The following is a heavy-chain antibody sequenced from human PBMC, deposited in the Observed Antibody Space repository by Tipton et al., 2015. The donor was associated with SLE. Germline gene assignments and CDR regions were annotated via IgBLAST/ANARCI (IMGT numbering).Heavy chain of an antibody. Sequence: TLSLTCAVSGGSISSRNWWSWVRQPPGKGLEWIGEIDHSGSTNYSPSLMSRVTMSLDKSRNQFSLKLTSVTAADTAVYYFAKDYNYDFPDYNWGQGTLVTVSS. D-gene: IGHD5-24*01. CDR3: AKDYNYDFPDYN. CDR2: IDHSGST. J-gene: IGHJ4*02. CDR1: GGSISSRNW. V-gene: IGHV4-4*02.